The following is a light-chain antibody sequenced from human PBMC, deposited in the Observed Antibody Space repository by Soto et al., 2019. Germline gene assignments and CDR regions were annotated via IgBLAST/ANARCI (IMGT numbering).Light chain of an antibody. CDR1: QSVLFSSNNKNY. CDR2: WAS. J-gene: IGKJ1*01. V-gene: IGKV4-1*01. CDR3: HQYYSTPWT. Sequence: DIVMTQSPDSLAVSLGERATLNCKSSQSVLFSSNNKNYLAWYQQKPGQPPKLLIYWASTRESGVPDRFSGSGSGTDFTITISSLQAEDVAVYYCHQYYSTPWTFGQGTTVEIK.